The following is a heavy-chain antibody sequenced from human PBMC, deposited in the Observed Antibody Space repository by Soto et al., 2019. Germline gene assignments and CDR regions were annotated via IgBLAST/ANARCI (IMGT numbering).Heavy chain of an antibody. CDR1: GYTFTSYD. D-gene: IGHD6-25*01. CDR2: MNPNSGNT. CDR3: ARCGSTKQRWGGNWFDT. V-gene: IGHV1-8*01. J-gene: IGHJ5*02. Sequence: QVQLVQSGAEVKKPGASVKVSCKASGYTFTSYDINWVRQATGQGLEWMGWMNPNSGNTGYAQKFQGRVTMTRNTSISTAYMELSRLRSKDTAVYYCARCGSTKQRWGGNWFDTWGQGTLGTVSS.